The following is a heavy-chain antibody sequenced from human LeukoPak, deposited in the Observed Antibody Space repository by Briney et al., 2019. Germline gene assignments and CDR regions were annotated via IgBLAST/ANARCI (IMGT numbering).Heavy chain of an antibody. Sequence: SETLSLTCTVSGGSISSYYWSWIRQPPGKGLEWIGYIDYSGSTNYNPSLKSRVTISVDTSKNQFSLKLRSVTAADTAVYYCARDVYCSGGSCRDYWGQGTVVTVSS. V-gene: IGHV4-59*01. CDR2: IDYSGST. CDR3: ARDVYCSGGSCRDY. D-gene: IGHD2-15*01. CDR1: GGSISSYY. J-gene: IGHJ4*02.